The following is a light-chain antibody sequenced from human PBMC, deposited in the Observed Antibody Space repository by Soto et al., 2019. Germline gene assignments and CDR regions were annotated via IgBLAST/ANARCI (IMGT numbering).Light chain of an antibody. V-gene: IGKV2-28*01. CDR2: LGF. CDR1: QSLLHRNGYNY. CDR3: MQALETPLT. J-gene: IGKJ3*01. Sequence: DIVMTQSPLSLSVTPGEPASISCRSSQSLLHRNGYNYLDWYLQKPGQSPRLLIYLGFDRASGVPVRFSGSGSGTDFTLTISRVEAEDVGVYFCMQALETPLTFGPGTKVDIK.